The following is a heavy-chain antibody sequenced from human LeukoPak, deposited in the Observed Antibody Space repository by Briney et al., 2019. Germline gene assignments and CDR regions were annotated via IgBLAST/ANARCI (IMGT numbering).Heavy chain of an antibody. CDR3: AKSDDYGDYGRGYYYGMDV. CDR1: GFTFSCYA. V-gene: IGHV3-23*01. J-gene: IGHJ6*02. Sequence: GGSLRLSRAASGFTFSCYAMSWVRQAPGKGLEWVSAISGSGGSTYYADSVKGRFTISRDNSKNTLYLQMNSLRAEDTAVYYCAKSDDYGDYGRGYYYGMDVWGQGTTVTVSS. CDR2: ISGSGGST. D-gene: IGHD4-17*01.